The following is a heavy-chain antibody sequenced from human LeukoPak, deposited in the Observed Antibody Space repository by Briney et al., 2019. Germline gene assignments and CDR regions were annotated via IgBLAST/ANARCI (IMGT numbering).Heavy chain of an antibody. Sequence: GALRLSCAASGFTFSSYSMNWVRQAPGKGLEWVSYISSSSSTIYYADSVKGRFTISRDNSKNTLYLQMNSLRAEDTAVYYCAKDSLGGMDVWGQGTTVTVSS. CDR2: ISSSSSTI. J-gene: IGHJ6*02. V-gene: IGHV3-48*01. CDR1: GFTFSSYS. CDR3: AKDSLGGMDV.